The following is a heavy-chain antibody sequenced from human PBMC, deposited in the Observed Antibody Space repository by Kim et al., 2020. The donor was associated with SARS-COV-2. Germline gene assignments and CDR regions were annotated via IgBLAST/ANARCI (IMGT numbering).Heavy chain of an antibody. V-gene: IGHV3-13*05. D-gene: IGHD3-10*01. J-gene: IGHJ5*02. CDR1: GFTLSTYD. CDR3: AGGRHFTGSLYTWFGP. Sequence: GGSLRLSCAASGFTLSTYDMHWIRQVAGKGLEWVAVISIAGDPFYPDYFLGRFFISRGGTKNLLDLQMNNLKAEDAAVYFCAGGRHFTGSLYTWFGP. CDR2: ISIAGDP.